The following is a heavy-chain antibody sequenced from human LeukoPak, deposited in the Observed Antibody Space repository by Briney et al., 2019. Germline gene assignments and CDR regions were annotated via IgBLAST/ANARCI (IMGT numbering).Heavy chain of an antibody. CDR1: GGSISTSSYF. Sequence: SETLSLTCTVSGGSISTSSYFWGWVRQPPGKGLEWIGNIYYSGSTYYNPSLKSRVTISVDTSKNQFSLKLSSVTAADTAVYYCARDRCSGGSCYSYGLSVGVIDYWGQGTLVTVSS. CDR2: IYYSGST. CDR3: ARDRCSGGSCYSYGLSVGVIDY. V-gene: IGHV4-39*07. D-gene: IGHD2-15*01. J-gene: IGHJ4*02.